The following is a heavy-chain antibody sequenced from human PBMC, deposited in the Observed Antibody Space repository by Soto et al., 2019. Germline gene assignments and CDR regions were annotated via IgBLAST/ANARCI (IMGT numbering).Heavy chain of an antibody. CDR3: ATSQKGYNWNYFDH. D-gene: IGHD1-20*01. Sequence: PSETLSLTCAVSGGSISGSYYYWGWVRQSPGKGPEWTGSVFYTGFTSYNPSLESRGSVSVDTSKNQFSLKVSGVSAADTAVYYCATSQKGYNWNYFDHWGQGALVTVSS. V-gene: IGHV4-39*01. CDR2: VFYTGFT. CDR1: GGSISGSYYY. J-gene: IGHJ4*02.